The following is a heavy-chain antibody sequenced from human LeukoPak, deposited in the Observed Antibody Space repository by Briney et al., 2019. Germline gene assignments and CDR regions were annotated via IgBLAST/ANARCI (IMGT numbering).Heavy chain of an antibody. CDR1: GFTFSSYA. V-gene: IGHV3-30*02. D-gene: IGHD6-13*01. J-gene: IGHJ4*02. CDR3: AKLEVGAAVHVY. CDR2: IRYDGSNK. Sequence: GRSLRLSCAASGFTFSSYAMHWVRQAPGKGLEWVAFIRYDGSNKYYADSVKGRFTISRDNSKNTLYLQMNSLRAEDTAVYYCAKLEVGAAVHVYWGQGTLVTVSS.